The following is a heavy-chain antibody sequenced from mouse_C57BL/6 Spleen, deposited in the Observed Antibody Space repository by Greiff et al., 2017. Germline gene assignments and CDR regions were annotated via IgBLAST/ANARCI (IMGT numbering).Heavy chain of an antibody. CDR3: ARGGNWDVFAY. CDR2: ISYDGSN. CDR1: GYSITSGYY. V-gene: IGHV3-6*01. J-gene: IGHJ3*01. D-gene: IGHD4-1*01. Sequence: VQLQQSGPGLVKPSQSLSLTCSVTGYSITSGYYWNWIRQFPGNKLEWMGYISYDGSNNYNPSLKNRISITRDTSKNQFFLKLNSVTTEDTATYYCARGGNWDVFAYWGQGTLVTVSA.